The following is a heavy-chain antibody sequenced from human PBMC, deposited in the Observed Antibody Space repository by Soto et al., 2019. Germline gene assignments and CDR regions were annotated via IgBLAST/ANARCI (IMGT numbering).Heavy chain of an antibody. V-gene: IGHV3-74*01. J-gene: IGHJ3*02. CDR3: ARTLGGPNIFDI. Sequence: GGSLRLSCAASGFTFNSYWMHWVLQGPGKGLVWVSRINSDGSSTSYAVSVKGRFTISRDNAKSTLYLQMNSLRAEDTAVYYCARTLGGPNIFDIWGQGTMVTVSS. CDR1: GFTFNSYW. CDR2: INSDGSST.